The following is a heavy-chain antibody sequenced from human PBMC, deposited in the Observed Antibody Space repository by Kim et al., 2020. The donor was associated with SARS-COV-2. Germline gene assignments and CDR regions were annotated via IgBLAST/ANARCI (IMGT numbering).Heavy chain of an antibody. D-gene: IGHD5-12*01. J-gene: IGHJ6*02. V-gene: IGHV1-3*01. Sequence: ASVKVSCKASGYTFTSYAMHWVRQAPGQRLEWMGWINAGNGNTKYSQKFQGRVTITRDTSASTAYMELSSLRSEDTAVYYCARLGKMATIDLYYYYGMDVWGRGTTVTVSS. CDR3: ARLGKMATIDLYYYYGMDV. CDR2: INAGNGNT. CDR1: GYTFTSYA.